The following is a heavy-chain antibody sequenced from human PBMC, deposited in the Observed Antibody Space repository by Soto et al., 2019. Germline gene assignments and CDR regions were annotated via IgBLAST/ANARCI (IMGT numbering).Heavy chain of an antibody. CDR2: ISYDGSNK. CDR1: GFTFSSYG. CDR3: AKSIAAAYGDYYYGMDV. D-gene: IGHD6-13*01. Sequence: QVQLVESGGGVVQPGRSLRLSCAASGFTFSSYGMHWVRQAPGKGLEWVAVISYDGSNKYYADSVKGRFTISRDNSKNTLYLQMNSLRAEDTAVYHCAKSIAAAYGDYYYGMDVWGQGTTVTVSS. J-gene: IGHJ6*02. V-gene: IGHV3-30*18.